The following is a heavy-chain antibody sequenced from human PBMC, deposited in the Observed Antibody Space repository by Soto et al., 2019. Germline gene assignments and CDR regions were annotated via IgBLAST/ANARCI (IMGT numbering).Heavy chain of an antibody. D-gene: IGHD2-2*01. CDR2: ISGSGGST. J-gene: IGHJ5*02. CDR1: GFTFSSYA. Sequence: GGSLRLSCAASGFTFSSYAMSWVRQAPGKGLEWVSAISGSGGSTYYADSVKGRFTISRDNSKNTLYLQMNSLRAEDTAVYYCAKGRPVPAAKAGNPGLRGHWFDPWGQGTLVTVSS. CDR3: AKGRPVPAAKAGNPGLRGHWFDP. V-gene: IGHV3-23*01.